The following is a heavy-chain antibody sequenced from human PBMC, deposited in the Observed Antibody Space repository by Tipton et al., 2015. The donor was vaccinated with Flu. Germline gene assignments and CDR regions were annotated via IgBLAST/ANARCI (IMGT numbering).Heavy chain of an antibody. CDR2: IYYSGST. Sequence: TLSLTCTVSGGSISSSSYYWGWIRQPPGKGLEWIGRIYYSGSTYYNPSLKSRVTISVDTSKNQFSLKLSSVAAADTAVYYCARGRSYYDDFDYCGQGSLDSVSS. V-gene: IGHV4-39*01. J-gene: IGHJ4*02. CDR1: GGSISSSSYY. CDR3: ARGRSYYDDFDY. D-gene: IGHD3-10*01.